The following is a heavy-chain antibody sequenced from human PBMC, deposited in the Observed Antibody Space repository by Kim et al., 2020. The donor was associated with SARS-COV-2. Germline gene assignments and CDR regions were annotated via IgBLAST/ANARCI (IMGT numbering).Heavy chain of an antibody. J-gene: IGHJ4*02. CDR3: AKWGHDCTTSSCLFYPLDF. CDR1: GFTFSNSG. V-gene: IGHV3-30*18. CDR2: ISYDGSNE. Sequence: GGSLRLSCAASGFTFSNSGMHWVRQGPGKGLEWVAVISYDGSNEYYGDSVKGRFTISRDNSKNTLYLQLNSLRAEDTAVYFCAKWGHDCTTSSCLFYPLDFWGQGTLVTVSS. D-gene: IGHD2-2*01.